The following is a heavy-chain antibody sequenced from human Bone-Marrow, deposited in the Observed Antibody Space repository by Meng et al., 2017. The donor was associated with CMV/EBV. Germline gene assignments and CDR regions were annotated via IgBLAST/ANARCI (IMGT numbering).Heavy chain of an antibody. D-gene: IGHD5-12*01. Sequence: GGSLRLSCAGAGFIFSDHYIDWVRQAPGKGLEWVGRVGNKASRYTTEYAASVTGRFTFSRGDSENSLFLQMNSLKTEDTAIYYCTKGYSGIDIYAFDVFGPGTMVTVSS. CDR2: VGNKASRYTT. CDR3: TKGYSGIDIYAFDV. CDR1: GFIFSDHY. V-gene: IGHV3-72*01. J-gene: IGHJ3*01.